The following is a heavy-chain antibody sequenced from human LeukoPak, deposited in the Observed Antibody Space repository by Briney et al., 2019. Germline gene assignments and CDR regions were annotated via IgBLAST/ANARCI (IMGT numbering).Heavy chain of an antibody. CDR3: AKPMVRGVIVGFIDY. CDR1: GFTFSSYG. V-gene: IGHV3-23*01. D-gene: IGHD3-10*01. J-gene: IGHJ4*02. Sequence: GGSLRLSCAASGFTFSSYGMSWVRQAPGKGLEWVSAISGSGGSTYYADSVKGRFTISRDNSKNTLYLQMNSLRAEDTAVYYCAKPMVRGVIVGFIDYWGQGTLVTVSS. CDR2: ISGSGGST.